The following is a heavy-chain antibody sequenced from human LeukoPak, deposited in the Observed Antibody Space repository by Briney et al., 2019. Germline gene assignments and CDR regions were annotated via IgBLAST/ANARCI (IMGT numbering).Heavy chain of an antibody. Sequence: SETLSLTCAVYGGSFSGYYWSWIRQPPGKGLEWIGEINHSGSTNYNPPLKSRVTISVDTSKNQFSLKLSSVTAADTAVYYCARVRGITMVRGVTAKGNYYYYGMDVWGKGTTVTVSS. V-gene: IGHV4-34*01. CDR1: GGSFSGYY. CDR3: ARVRGITMVRGVTAKGNYYYYGMDV. D-gene: IGHD3-10*01. J-gene: IGHJ6*04. CDR2: INHSGST.